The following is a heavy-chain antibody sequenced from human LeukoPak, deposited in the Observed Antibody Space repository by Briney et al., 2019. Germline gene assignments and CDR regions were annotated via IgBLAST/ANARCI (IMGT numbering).Heavy chain of an antibody. CDR2: ISAYNGNT. J-gene: IGHJ4*02. CDR3: ARSLYDSSGYLSWGFDY. CDR1: GYTFTSYG. D-gene: IGHD3-22*01. Sequence: ASVKVSCKASGYTFTSYGISWVRQAPGQGLEWMGWISAYNGNTNYAQKLQGRVTMTTDTSTSTAYMELRSLRPDDTAVYYCARSLYDSSGYLSWGFDYWGQGTLVTVSS. V-gene: IGHV1-18*01.